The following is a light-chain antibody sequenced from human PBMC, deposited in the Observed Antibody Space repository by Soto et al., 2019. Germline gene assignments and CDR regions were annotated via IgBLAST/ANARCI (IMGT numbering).Light chain of an antibody. V-gene: IGLV2-11*01. CDR3: CSYAGSYSGV. CDR1: SSDVGAYNY. Sequence: SALTQPRSVSGSPGQSVTISCTGTSSDVGAYNYVSWYQHHPGKAPKVMIYDVSERPSGVPDRFSGSKSDNKASLTISGLQAEDEADYYCCSYAGSYSGVFGGGTKLTVL. J-gene: IGLJ3*02. CDR2: DVS.